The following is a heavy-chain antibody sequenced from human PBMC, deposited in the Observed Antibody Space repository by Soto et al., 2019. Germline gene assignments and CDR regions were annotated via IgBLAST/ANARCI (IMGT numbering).Heavy chain of an antibody. Sequence: EVQLLESGGGVVQRGGSLRLSCAASGFTVNSHAMSWVRQAPGKGLEWVASISGSGDGTYYGDSVKGRFTISRDSSSSTLYSQMNNLRGEDTAVYFCTKSRRGILMVYGFGGMDVWGQATTVTVSS. CDR2: ISGSGDGT. J-gene: IGHJ6*02. CDR1: GFTVNSHA. V-gene: IGHV3-23*01. D-gene: IGHD2-8*01. CDR3: TKSRRGILMVYGFGGMDV.